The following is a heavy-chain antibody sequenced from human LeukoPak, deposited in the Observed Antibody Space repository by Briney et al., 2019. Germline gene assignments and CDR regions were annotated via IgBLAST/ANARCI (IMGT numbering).Heavy chain of an antibody. CDR2: IKQDGSEK. J-gene: IGHJ4*02. Sequence: GGSLRLSCAASGFTFSSYAMRWVRQAPGKGLEWVANIKQDGSEKYYVDSVKGRFTISRDNAKNSLYLQMNSLRAEDTAVYYCARDLGCSSTSCYDQYFDYWGQGTLVTVSS. D-gene: IGHD2-2*01. V-gene: IGHV3-7*01. CDR3: ARDLGCSSTSCYDQYFDY. CDR1: GFTFSSYA.